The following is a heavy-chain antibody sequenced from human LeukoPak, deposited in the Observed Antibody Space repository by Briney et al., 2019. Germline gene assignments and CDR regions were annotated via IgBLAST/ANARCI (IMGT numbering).Heavy chain of an antibody. CDR2: ISSSSSYI. Sequence: GGSLRLSCAASGFTFSSYGMNWVRQAPGKGLEWVSSISSSSSYIYYADSVKGRFTISRDNAKNSLYLQMNSLRAEDTAVYYCARENGSGWTGAFDIWGQGTMVTVSS. CDR3: ARENGSGWTGAFDI. CDR1: GFTFSSYG. D-gene: IGHD6-19*01. V-gene: IGHV3-21*01. J-gene: IGHJ3*02.